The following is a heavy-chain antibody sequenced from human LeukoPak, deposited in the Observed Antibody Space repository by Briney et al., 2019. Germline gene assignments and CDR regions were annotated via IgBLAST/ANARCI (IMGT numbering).Heavy chain of an antibody. CDR3: ARDALMVRGVIITRSFDY. CDR2: MNPNSGNT. Sequence: ASVKVSCKASGYTFTSYDINWVRQATGQGLEWMGWMNPNSGNTGYAQKFQGRVTITADESTSTAYMELSSLRSEDTAVYYCARDALMVRGVIITRSFDYWGQGTLVTVSS. CDR1: GYTFTSYD. D-gene: IGHD3-10*01. V-gene: IGHV1-8*03. J-gene: IGHJ4*02.